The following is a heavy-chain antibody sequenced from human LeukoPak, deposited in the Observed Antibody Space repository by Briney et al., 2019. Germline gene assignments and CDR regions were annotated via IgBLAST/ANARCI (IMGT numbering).Heavy chain of an antibody. CDR1: GGSISSYY. D-gene: IGHD2-2*02. J-gene: IGHJ6*02. CDR2: IYTSGST. Sequence: PSETLSLTCTVSGGSISSYYWSWIRQPAGKGLEWIGRIYTSGSTNYNPSLKSRVTMSVDTSKNQFSLKLSSVTAADTAVYYCARGRKVPAAIPTYYYYSMDVWGQGTTVTVSS. V-gene: IGHV4-4*07. CDR3: ARGRKVPAAIPTYYYYSMDV.